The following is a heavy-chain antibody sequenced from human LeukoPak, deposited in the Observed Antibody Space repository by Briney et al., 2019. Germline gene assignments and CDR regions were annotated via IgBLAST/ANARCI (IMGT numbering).Heavy chain of an antibody. CDR2: THLSGST. D-gene: IGHD6-19*01. Sequence: SETLSLTCAVYGGSFSGDYWRWVRQPPGKGVEWLGETHLSGSTNYHPALTSRVDISVDTSKNQFCLKLSSVTAVDTAVYYCARGQVAVDPPLHWGQGTLVTVSS. CDR1: GGSFSGDY. V-gene: IGHV4-34*01. J-gene: IGHJ1*01. CDR3: ARGQVAVDPPLH.